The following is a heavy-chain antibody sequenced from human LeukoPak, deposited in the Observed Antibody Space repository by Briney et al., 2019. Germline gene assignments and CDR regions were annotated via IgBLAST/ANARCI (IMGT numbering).Heavy chain of an antibody. CDR1: GGSISSGGYY. CDR3: AREKASSSWMSALDY. J-gene: IGHJ4*02. CDR2: IYYSEST. D-gene: IGHD6-13*01. Sequence: PSETLSLTCTVSGGSISSGGYYCSWIRQHPGQGLEWIGNIYYSESTYYHPSLKSRVTISVDTSKNQFSLKLSSVTAADTAVYYCAREKASSSWMSALDYWGQGTLVTVSS. V-gene: IGHV4-31*03.